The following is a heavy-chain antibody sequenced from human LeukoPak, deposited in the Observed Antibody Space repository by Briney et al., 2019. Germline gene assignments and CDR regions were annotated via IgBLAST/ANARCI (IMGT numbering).Heavy chain of an antibody. CDR3: AKDCHDSSGYWFDP. J-gene: IGHJ5*02. CDR1: GFTFSSYA. V-gene: IGHV3-30*04. CDR2: ISYDGSNK. D-gene: IGHD3-22*01. Sequence: PGGSLRLSCAASGFTFSSYAMHWVRQAPGKGLEWVAVISYDGSNKYYADSVKGRFTISRDNSKNTLYLQMNSLRAEDTAVYYCAKDCHDSSGYWFDPWGQGTLVTVSS.